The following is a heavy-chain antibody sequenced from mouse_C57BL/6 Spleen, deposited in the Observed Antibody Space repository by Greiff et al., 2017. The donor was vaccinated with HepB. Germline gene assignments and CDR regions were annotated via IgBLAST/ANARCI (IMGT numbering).Heavy chain of an antibody. CDR2: ISSGSSTI. CDR1: GFTFSDYG. J-gene: IGHJ4*01. Sequence: EVQVVESGGGLVKPGGSLKLSCAASGFTFSDYGMHWVRQAPEQGLEWVAYISSGSSTIYYADTVKGRFTISRDTAKNTLFLQMTSLRSEDTAMYYCARLTGTSYAMDYWGQGTSVTVSS. CDR3: ARLTGTSYAMDY. V-gene: IGHV5-17*01. D-gene: IGHD4-1*01.